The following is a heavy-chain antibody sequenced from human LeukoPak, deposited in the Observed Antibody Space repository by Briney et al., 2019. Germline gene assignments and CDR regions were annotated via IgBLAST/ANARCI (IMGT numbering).Heavy chain of an antibody. J-gene: IGHJ6*03. V-gene: IGHV4-39*01. CDR2: IYYSETT. CDR1: GDSINTANYY. D-gene: IGHD1-26*01. CDR3: ARQGADYYYYYVDV. Sequence: WETLSLTCTVSGDSINTANYYWGWLRQPPGKGLEWIGSIYYSETTYDNPSLKSRVTISIETSKNQFSLRLSSVTASDTAVYYCARQGADYYYYYVDVWGEGTTVAVS.